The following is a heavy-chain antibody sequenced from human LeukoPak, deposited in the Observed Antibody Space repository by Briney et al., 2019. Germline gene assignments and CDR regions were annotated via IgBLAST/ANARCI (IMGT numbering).Heavy chain of an antibody. J-gene: IGHJ2*01. CDR1: GFTFSSYS. D-gene: IGHD6-13*01. CDR2: ISGSSSYI. V-gene: IGHV3-21*01. Sequence: GGSLRLSCAASGFTFSSYSMNWVRQAPGKGLEWLSSISGSSSYIYYADSVKGRFTISRDNARISLYLQMKSLRAEDTAVYYCARTPSIVGYTSRGLGHWYFDLWGRGTPVTVSS. CDR3: ARTPSIVGYTSRGLGHWYFDL.